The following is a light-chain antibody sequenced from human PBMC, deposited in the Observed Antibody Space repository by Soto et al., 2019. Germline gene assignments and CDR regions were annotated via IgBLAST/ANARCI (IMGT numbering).Light chain of an antibody. CDR1: QSLXSW. Sequence: IQMTQSAATLSASVGDSVTITCRASQSLXSWLGWYQQKPGKAPKVLXDNASSWERGGPSRCSGSGSATEFTLTISSMQPDDSAKYYCQQYDVDPLTFGRGTKVDI. CDR2: NAS. CDR3: QQYDVDPLT. J-gene: IGKJ1*01. V-gene: IGKV1-5*01.